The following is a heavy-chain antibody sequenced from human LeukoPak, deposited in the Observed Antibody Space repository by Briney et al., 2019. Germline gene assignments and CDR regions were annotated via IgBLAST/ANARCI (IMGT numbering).Heavy chain of an antibody. CDR3: ARGLQLRPYYYYYMDV. D-gene: IGHD5-24*01. CDR1: GFTFDDYG. Sequence: GGALRVSRAASGFTFDDYGMSWVRQAPGKGLEWVSGINWNGGSTGYPDSLKGRFTISRDNSKNTLYLQMNSLRAEDTAVYYCARGLQLRPYYYYYMDVWGKGTTVTVSS. J-gene: IGHJ6*03. CDR2: INWNGGST. V-gene: IGHV3-20*04.